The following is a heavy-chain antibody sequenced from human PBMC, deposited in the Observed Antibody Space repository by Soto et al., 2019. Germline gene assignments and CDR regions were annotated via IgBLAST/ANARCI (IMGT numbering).Heavy chain of an antibody. CDR1: GFTFSSYG. CDR2: IWYDGSNK. CDR3: GGDSAVLLWLGGGGMDV. D-gene: IGHD3-10*01. V-gene: IGHV3-33*01. Sequence: QVQLVESGGGVVQPGRSLRLSCAASGFTFSSYGMHWVRQAPGKGLEWVAVIWYDGSNKYYADSVKGRFTISRDNSKNTLYLQMNSLRAGDTGVYYCGGDSAVLLWLGGGGMDVWGQGTTVTVSS. J-gene: IGHJ6*02.